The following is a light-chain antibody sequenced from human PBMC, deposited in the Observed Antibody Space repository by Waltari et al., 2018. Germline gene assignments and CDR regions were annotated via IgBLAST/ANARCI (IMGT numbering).Light chain of an antibody. CDR1: QSVSSSY. J-gene: IGKJ3*01. CDR2: GAS. V-gene: IGKV3-20*01. Sequence: EIVLTQSPGTLSLSPGERATLSCRASQSVSSSYLAWYQQKPGQAPRLLIYGASSRATGIPDRFSGSGSGTDFTLTIRRLEPEAFAVYYCQQYGSSPFTFGPGTKVDIK. CDR3: QQYGSSPFT.